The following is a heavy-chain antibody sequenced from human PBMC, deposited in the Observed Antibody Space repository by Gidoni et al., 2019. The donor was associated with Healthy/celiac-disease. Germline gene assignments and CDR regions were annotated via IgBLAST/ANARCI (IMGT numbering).Heavy chain of an antibody. Sequence: EVQLVESGGGLVQPGGSLRLYCAASGFTFRSYSMNWVRQAPGKGLEWVSYISSSSSTIYYADSVKGRFTISRDNAKNSLYLQMNSLRAEDTAVYYCAKAYYYGSGSYYNAGYWGQGTLVTVSS. CDR3: AKAYYYGSGSYYNAGY. V-gene: IGHV3-48*01. CDR1: GFTFRSYS. J-gene: IGHJ4*02. D-gene: IGHD3-10*01. CDR2: ISSSSSTI.